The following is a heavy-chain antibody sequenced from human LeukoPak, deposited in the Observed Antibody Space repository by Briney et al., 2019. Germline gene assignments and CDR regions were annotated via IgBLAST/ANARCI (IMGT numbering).Heavy chain of an antibody. Sequence: PGGSLRLSCAASGSTFDDYGMNWVRHAPGKGLEWVSGINWNGDRTVYADSVKGRFTISRDNAKNSLYLQMNSLRAEDTALFYCARVRGGYSAYDFGAFDIWGQGTMVTVSS. J-gene: IGHJ3*02. V-gene: IGHV3-20*04. D-gene: IGHD5-12*01. CDR3: ARVRGGYSAYDFGAFDI. CDR1: GSTFDDYG. CDR2: INWNGDRT.